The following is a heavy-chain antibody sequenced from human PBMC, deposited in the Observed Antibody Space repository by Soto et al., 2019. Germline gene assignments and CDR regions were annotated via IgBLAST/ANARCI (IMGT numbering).Heavy chain of an antibody. V-gene: IGHV5-51*01. D-gene: IGHD3-10*01. CDR1: GYTFTTYW. Sequence: ESLTISCKGSGYTFTTYWIGWVRQMPGKGLEWMGIIYPGDSDTRYSPSFQGQVTISADKTISTAYLQWSSLKASDTAMYYCARPTITMVRGVIKGIYNGMDVWGQGTTVTVSS. J-gene: IGHJ6*02. CDR2: IYPGDSDT. CDR3: ARPTITMVRGVIKGIYNGMDV.